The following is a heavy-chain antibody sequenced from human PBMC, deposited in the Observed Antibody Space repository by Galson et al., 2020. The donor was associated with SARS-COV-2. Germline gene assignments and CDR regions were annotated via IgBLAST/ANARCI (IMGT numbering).Heavy chain of an antibody. CDR3: ARERYSSTWDYYGMDV. J-gene: IGHJ6*02. CDR2: IYYRGST. V-gene: IGHV4-59*01. CDR1: GGSISTYY. D-gene: IGHD6-13*01. Sequence: SETLSLTCTASGGSISTYYWSWIRQPPGKGLEWIGNIYYRGSTNYNPSLKSRVTISVDTSKNHFSLKLSSVTAADTAVYYCARERYSSTWDYYGMDVWGQGTTVTVSS.